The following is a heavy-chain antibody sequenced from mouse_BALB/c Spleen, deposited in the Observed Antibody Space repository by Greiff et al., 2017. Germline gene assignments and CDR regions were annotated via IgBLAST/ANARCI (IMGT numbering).Heavy chain of an antibody. V-gene: IGHV5-6-5*01. Sequence: EVQGVESGGGLVKPGGSLKLSCAASGFTFSSYAMSWVRQTPEKRLEWVASISSGGSTYYPDSVKGRFTISRDNARNILYLQMSSRRSEDTAMYYCARKEGLRGGYFDVWGAGTTVTVSA. CDR2: ISSGGST. D-gene: IGHD1-3*01. CDR1: GFTFSSYA. CDR3: ARKEGLRGGYFDV. J-gene: IGHJ1*01.